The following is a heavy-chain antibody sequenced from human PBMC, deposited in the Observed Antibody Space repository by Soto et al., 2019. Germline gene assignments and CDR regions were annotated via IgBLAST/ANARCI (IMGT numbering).Heavy chain of an antibody. D-gene: IGHD2-2*02. CDR1: GGTFSSYA. CDR3: ARESNFYCSSTSCYNLGGYDFDY. CDR2: FIHLFGTA. J-gene: IGHJ4*02. V-gene: IGHV1-69*13. Sequence: SVTVSCKASGGTFSSYAISWVRQAPGQGLGWMGGFIHLFGTANYAQKFQGRVTITADEATSTAYMELSSLRSEDTAVYYCARESNFYCSSTSCYNLGGYDFDYWGQGTLVTVSS.